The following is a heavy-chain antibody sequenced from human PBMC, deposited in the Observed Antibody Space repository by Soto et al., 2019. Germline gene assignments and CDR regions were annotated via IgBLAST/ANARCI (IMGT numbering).Heavy chain of an antibody. CDR3: ARSTDYFDY. Sequence: SETLSLTCAVYGGSFSGYYWSWIRQPPGKGLEWIGEINHSGSTNYNPSLKSRVTISVDTSKNQFSLKLSSVTAADTAVYYCARSTDYFDYWGQGTLVTVSS. CDR1: GGSFSGYY. CDR2: INHSGST. J-gene: IGHJ4*02. V-gene: IGHV4-34*01.